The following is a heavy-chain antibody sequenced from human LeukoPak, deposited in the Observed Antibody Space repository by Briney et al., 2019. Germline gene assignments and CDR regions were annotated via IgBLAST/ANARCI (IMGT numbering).Heavy chain of an antibody. Sequence: ASVKVSCEASGYTFTGYYMHWVRQAPGQGLEWMGWINPNSGGTNYAQKFQGRVTMTRDTSISTAYMELSRLRSDDTAVYYCARAGTVTNYDILTGTFDYWGQGTLVTVSS. CDR1: GYTFTGYY. J-gene: IGHJ4*02. CDR2: INPNSGGT. V-gene: IGHV1-2*02. CDR3: ARAGTVTNYDILTGTFDY. D-gene: IGHD3-9*01.